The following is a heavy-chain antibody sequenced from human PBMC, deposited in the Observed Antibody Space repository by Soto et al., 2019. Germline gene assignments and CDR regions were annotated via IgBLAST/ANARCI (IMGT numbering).Heavy chain of an antibody. CDR3: ATVWQLRPYYYGMDV. J-gene: IGHJ6*02. CDR2: FDPEDGET. CDR1: GYTLTELS. V-gene: IGHV1-24*01. D-gene: IGHD6-6*01. Sequence: ASVKVSFKVSGYTLTELSMHWVRQAPGKGLEWMGGFDPEDGETIYAQKFQGRVTMTEDTSTDTAYMELSSLRSEDTAVYYCATVWQLRPYYYGMDVWGQGTTVTVSS.